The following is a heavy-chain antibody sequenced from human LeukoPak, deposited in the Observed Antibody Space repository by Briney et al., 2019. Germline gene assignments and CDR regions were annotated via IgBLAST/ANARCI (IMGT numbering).Heavy chain of an antibody. CDR1: GGSISSSSYY. J-gene: IGHJ6*03. CDR3: ARHQWHYYYYMGV. CDR2: IYYSGDT. Sequence: SETLSLTCTVSGGSISSSSYYWGGIRQSPGKGLEWIGSIYYSGDTYYNPSLKSRRVTISVDTSKNQFSLRLSSVTAADTAVYYCARHQWHYYYYMGVWGKGSTVTVSS. V-gene: IGHV4-39*01. D-gene: IGHD6-19*01.